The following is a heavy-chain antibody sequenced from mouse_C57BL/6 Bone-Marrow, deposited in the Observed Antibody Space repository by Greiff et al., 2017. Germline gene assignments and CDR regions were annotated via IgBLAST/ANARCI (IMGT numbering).Heavy chain of an antibody. J-gene: IGHJ1*03. CDR2: INPGSGGT. V-gene: IGHV1-54*01. Sequence: QVQLQQSGAELVRPGTSVKVSCKASGYAFTNYLIEWVKQRPGQGLEWIGVINPGSGGTNYNEKFKGKATLTADKSSSTAYLQLSSLTSEDSAVYFCARTYYDYDDWYFDVWGTGTTVTVSS. D-gene: IGHD2-4*01. CDR3: ARTYYDYDDWYFDV. CDR1: GYAFTNYL.